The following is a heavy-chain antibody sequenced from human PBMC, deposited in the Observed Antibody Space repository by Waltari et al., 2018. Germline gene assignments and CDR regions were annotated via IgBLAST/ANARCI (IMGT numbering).Heavy chain of an antibody. CDR2: IYHGGDK. CDR1: GDLINSGYY. V-gene: IGHV4-38-2*01. Sequence: QVQLQESGPGLVRPSETLSLTCAVSGDLINSGYYWGWVRQTPGKGLQWIGTIYHGGDKYYNPSLESRVTMSLDTSKNQLFLKLTSVTAEDTAMYYCVRNGLGYCTSSTCYKNDDWGQGTLVTVSS. J-gene: IGHJ1*01. CDR3: VRNGLGYCTSSTCYKNDD. D-gene: IGHD2-2*01.